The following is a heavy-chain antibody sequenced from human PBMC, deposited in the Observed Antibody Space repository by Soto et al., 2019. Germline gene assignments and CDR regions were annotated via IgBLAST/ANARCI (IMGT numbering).Heavy chain of an antibody. D-gene: IGHD3-10*01. CDR1: GFTFSRYD. Sequence: EVPLVESGGGLVQPGGSLRLSCAASGFTFSRYDMYWVRQATGKGLEWVSAIGTAADTYYPASVQGRFIISRENAKNSWYLQMNSLRAGDTAVYYCVRARGGEYFGEQLSWGQGTLVTVSS. CDR2: IGTAADT. J-gene: IGHJ4*02. CDR3: VRARGGEYFGEQLS. V-gene: IGHV3-13*04.